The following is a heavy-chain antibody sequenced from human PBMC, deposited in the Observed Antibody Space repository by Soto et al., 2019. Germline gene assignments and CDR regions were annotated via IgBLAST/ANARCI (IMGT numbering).Heavy chain of an antibody. D-gene: IGHD6-13*01. CDR2: MNPNSGNT. CDR3: AREHSSSWRFDY. CDR1: GYTFTSYD. Sequence: QVQLVQSGAEVKKPGASVKVSCKASGYTFTSYDINWVRQATGQGLEWMGWMNPNSGNTGYAQKFQGGVTMTRNTSISTADMELSSLRSEDTAVYYCAREHSSSWRFDYWGQGTLVTVSS. V-gene: IGHV1-8*01. J-gene: IGHJ4*02.